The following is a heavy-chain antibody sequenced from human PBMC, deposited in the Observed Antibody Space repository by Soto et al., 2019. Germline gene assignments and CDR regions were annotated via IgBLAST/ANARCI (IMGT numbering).Heavy chain of an antibody. CDR2: INHSGST. CDR1: GGSFSGYY. V-gene: IGHV4-34*01. J-gene: IGHJ4*02. CDR3: ATAPPYNYNYHFDF. D-gene: IGHD5-18*01. Sequence: SETLSLTCAVYGGSFSGYYWTWIRQPPGTGLEWIGEINHSGSTNYNPSLKSRVTISVDTSKNQFSLKLTSVTAADTAVYYCATAPPYNYNYHFDFWGQGALVTVSS.